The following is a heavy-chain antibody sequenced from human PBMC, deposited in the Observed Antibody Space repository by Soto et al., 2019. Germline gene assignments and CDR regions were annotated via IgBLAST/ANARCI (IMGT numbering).Heavy chain of an antibody. J-gene: IGHJ5*02. CDR2: IIPIFGTA. D-gene: IGHD2-15*01. Sequence: QVQLVQSGAEVKKPGSSVKVSCKASGGTFSSYAISWVRQAPGQGLEWMGGIIPIFGTANYAQKFQGRVTITADESTSTGYMELSSLRSEDTAVYYCATNPSCSGGSCYWFDPWGQGALVTVSS. CDR3: ATNPSCSGGSCYWFDP. V-gene: IGHV1-69*12. CDR1: GGTFSSYA.